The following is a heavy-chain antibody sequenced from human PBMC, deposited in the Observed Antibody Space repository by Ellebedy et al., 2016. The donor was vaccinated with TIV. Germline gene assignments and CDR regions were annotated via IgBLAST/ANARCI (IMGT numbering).Heavy chain of an antibody. Sequence: GESLKISCAASGFSFSYYGMHWVRQAPGKGLEWVAVISYDGCNKNYADSVKGRFTISRDNSKNTLYLQMNSLRAEETAVYYCARARGCSGGRCYSADYWGQGTLVTVSS. CDR1: GFSFSYYG. CDR2: ISYDGCNK. D-gene: IGHD2-15*01. V-gene: IGHV3-30*03. J-gene: IGHJ4*02. CDR3: ARARGCSGGRCYSADY.